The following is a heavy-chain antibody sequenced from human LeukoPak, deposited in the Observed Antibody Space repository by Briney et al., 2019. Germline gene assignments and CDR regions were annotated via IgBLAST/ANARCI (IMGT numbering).Heavy chain of an antibody. CDR3: ASDIVVVPAAAEGFDP. D-gene: IGHD2-2*01. CDR1: GFTFSSYS. J-gene: IGHJ5*02. CDR2: ISSSSSYI. Sequence: GGSLRLSCAASGFTFSSYSMNWVRQAPGKGLEWVSSISSSSSYIYYADSVEGRFTISRDNAKNSLYLQMNSLRAEDTAVYYCASDIVVVPAAAEGFDPWGQGTLVTVSS. V-gene: IGHV3-21*01.